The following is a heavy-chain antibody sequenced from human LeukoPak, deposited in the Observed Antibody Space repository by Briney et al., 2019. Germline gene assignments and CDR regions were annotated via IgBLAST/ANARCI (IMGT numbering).Heavy chain of an antibody. D-gene: IGHD6-13*01. CDR2: FYHSGGT. CDR1: GSSISSYY. J-gene: IGHJ4*02. V-gene: IGHV4-59*01. CDR3: ARGASSSWYSLWKF. Sequence: SETLSLTCNVSGSSISSYYWSWIRQPPGEGLEWIGYFYHSGGTNYNPSLKGRATISVDTSKYEVSLKLRSVTAADTAVYYCARGASSSWYSLWKFWGQGTLVTVSS.